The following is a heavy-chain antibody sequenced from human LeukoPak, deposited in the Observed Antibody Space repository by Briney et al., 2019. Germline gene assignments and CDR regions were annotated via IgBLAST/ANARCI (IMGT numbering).Heavy chain of an antibody. V-gene: IGHV4-59*01. CDR3: ARDRYNWNDASDAFDI. J-gene: IGHJ3*02. CDR1: GGSISSYY. CDR2: IYYSGST. D-gene: IGHD1-20*01. Sequence: SETLSLTCTVSGGSISSYYWSWIRQPPGKGLEWIGYIYYSGSTNYNPSLKSRVTISVDTSKNQFSLKLSSVTAADTAVYYCARDRYNWNDASDAFDIWGQGTMVTVPS.